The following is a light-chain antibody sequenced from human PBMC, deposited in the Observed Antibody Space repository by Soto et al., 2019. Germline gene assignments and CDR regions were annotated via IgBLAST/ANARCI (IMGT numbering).Light chain of an antibody. Sequence: SVLTQPASVSGSPGQSITISCTGTSSDVGRYRYVSWYQQHPGKAPKLIIYEVNNRPSGVSFRFSGSKSGNTASLTISGLQAEDGAEYYCSSYTSDSTYVFGTGTKVTVL. J-gene: IGLJ1*01. CDR3: SSYTSDSTYV. CDR2: EVN. CDR1: SSDVGRYRY. V-gene: IGLV2-14*01.